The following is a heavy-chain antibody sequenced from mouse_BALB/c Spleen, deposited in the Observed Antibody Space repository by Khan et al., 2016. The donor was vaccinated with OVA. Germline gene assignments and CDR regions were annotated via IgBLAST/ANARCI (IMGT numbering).Heavy chain of an antibody. Sequence: EVKLHESGPGLVKPSQSLSLTCSVTGYSITSGYFWNWIRQFPGNNLEWLGYIRYDGDSNYNPSLQNRISITRDPSKNQVFLKLNAVPPEDTATYDGARGSSSGQAWFAYWGQGTQVTVSA. CDR2: IRYDGDS. CDR1: GYSITSGYF. V-gene: IGHV3-6*02. J-gene: IGHJ3*01. D-gene: IGHD3-1*01. CDR3: ARGSSSGQAWFAY.